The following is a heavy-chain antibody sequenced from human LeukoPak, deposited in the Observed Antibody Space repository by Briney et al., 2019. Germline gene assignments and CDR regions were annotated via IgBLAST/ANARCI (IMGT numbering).Heavy chain of an antibody. CDR3: ARHFFDSSGRYFDY. V-gene: IGHV3-23*01. Sequence: GGSLRLSCAASGFTFSNYPMTWVRQSPGKGLEWVATITSGGGNTYYTDSVKGRFTISRDNFKDTLHLQMNSLSAEDTAVYFCARHFFDSSGRYFDYWGQGTLVTVSS. J-gene: IGHJ4*02. D-gene: IGHD3-22*01. CDR2: ITSGGGNT. CDR1: GFTFSNYP.